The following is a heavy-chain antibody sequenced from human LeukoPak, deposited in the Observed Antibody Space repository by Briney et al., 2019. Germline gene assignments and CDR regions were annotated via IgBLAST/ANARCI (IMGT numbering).Heavy chain of an antibody. Sequence: GRSLRLSCAASGFTFSSYGMHWVRQAPGKGLEWVAVIWYDGSNKYYADSVKGRFTISRDNSKNTLYLQMNSLRAEDAAVCYCARHYYDTSGYYGRDYFDYWGQGTLVTVSS. CDR1: GFTFSSYG. CDR2: IWYDGSNK. V-gene: IGHV3-33*01. CDR3: ARHYYDTSGYYGRDYFDY. J-gene: IGHJ4*02. D-gene: IGHD3-22*01.